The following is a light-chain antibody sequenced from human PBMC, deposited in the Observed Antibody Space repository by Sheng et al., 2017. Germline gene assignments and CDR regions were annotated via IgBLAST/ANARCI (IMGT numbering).Light chain of an antibody. Sequence: EVVLTQSPATLSLSPGERATLSCRTSETIRNNFAWYQQKPGQAPRLLISDASDRATGIPAGSVAVALGQSSLSPSAAWRLKILAIYFCQQRDKWPLTFGGGTKVEIK. J-gene: IGKJ4*01. V-gene: IGKV3-11*01. CDR1: ETIRNN. CDR2: DAS. CDR3: QQRDKWPLT.